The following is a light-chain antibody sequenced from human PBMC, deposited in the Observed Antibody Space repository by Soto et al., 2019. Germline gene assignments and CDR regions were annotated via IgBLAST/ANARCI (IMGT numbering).Light chain of an antibody. Sequence: QSVLTQPPSASGTPGQRVTISCSGSSSKIGSNTVNWYQQLPGTAPKLLIYSNNQRPSGVPALFSVSQSGTSATLAISVLQSEDEAAYYRAAWDDSLNAWVFGVGTKLTVL. CDR3: AAWDDSLNAWV. CDR1: SSKIGSNT. V-gene: IGLV1-44*01. CDR2: SNN. J-gene: IGLJ3*02.